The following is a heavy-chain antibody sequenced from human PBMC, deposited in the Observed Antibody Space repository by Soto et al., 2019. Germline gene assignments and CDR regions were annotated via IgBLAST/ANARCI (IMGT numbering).Heavy chain of an antibody. CDR3: ARPKVATRPDGAFDI. J-gene: IGHJ3*02. D-gene: IGHD5-12*01. Sequence: QVQLQESGPGLVKPSETLSLTCTVSGGSISSYYWSWIRQPPGKGLEWIGYIYYSGSTNYNPSLKSRVTISVDTSKNQFSLKLSSVTAADTAVYYCARPKVATRPDGAFDIWGQGTMVTVSS. CDR2: IYYSGST. CDR1: GGSISSYY. V-gene: IGHV4-59*08.